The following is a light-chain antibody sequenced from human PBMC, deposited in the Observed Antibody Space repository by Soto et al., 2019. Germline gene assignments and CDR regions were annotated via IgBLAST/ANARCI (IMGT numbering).Light chain of an antibody. CDR2: YDD. CDR1: RSNIGDNP. Sequence: QSVLTQPPSXXEXPGXRXTXXXSGSRSNIGDNPVNWYQHLPGKAPKLLIYYDDLMPSGVSARFSGSKSGTSASLAISGLQSEDEADYYCAAWDDSLNGVVFGGGTKLTVL. J-gene: IGLJ2*01. CDR3: AAWDDSLNGVV. V-gene: IGLV1-36*01.